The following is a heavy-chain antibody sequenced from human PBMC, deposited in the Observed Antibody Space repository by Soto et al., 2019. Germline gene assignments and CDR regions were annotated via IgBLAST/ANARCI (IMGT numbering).Heavy chain of an antibody. V-gene: IGHV3-48*03. D-gene: IGHD3-22*01. CDR1: GFTFSSYE. Sequence: PGGSLRLSCAASGFTFSSYEMNWVRQAPGKGLEWVSYISSSGSTIYYADSVKGRFTISRDNAKNSLYLQMNSLRAEDTAVYYCARERAAYYYDSSGYYFDYWGQGTLVTVSS. CDR2: ISSSGSTI. CDR3: ARERAAYYYDSSGYYFDY. J-gene: IGHJ4*02.